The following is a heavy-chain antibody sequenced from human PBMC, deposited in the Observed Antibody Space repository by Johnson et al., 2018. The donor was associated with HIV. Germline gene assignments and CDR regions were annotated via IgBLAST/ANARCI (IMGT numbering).Heavy chain of an antibody. CDR2: ISSSGSTI. CDR3: ARESGWGHDAFDI. V-gene: IGHV3-48*03. CDR1: GFTFDDYD. D-gene: IGHD3-22*01. Sequence: VQLVESGGGVARPGGSLRLSCAASGFTFDDYDMNWVRQAPGKGLEWVSYISSSGSTIYSADSVKGRFTISRDNSKNTLYLQMNSLRAEDTAVYSCARESGWGHDAFDIWGQGTMVIVSS. J-gene: IGHJ3*02.